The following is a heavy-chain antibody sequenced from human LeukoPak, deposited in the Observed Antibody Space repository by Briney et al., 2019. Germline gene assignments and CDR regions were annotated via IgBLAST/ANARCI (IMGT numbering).Heavy chain of an antibody. CDR3: ARATRFGELGY. CDR1: GGSVSSASYY. Sequence: SETLSLTCTVSGGSVSSASYYWSWIRQPPGKGLEWIGYIYYSGSTNYNPSLKSRVTISVDTSKNQFSLKLSSVTAADTAVYYCARATRFGELGYWGQGTLVTVSS. V-gene: IGHV4-61*01. J-gene: IGHJ4*02. D-gene: IGHD3-10*01. CDR2: IYYSGST.